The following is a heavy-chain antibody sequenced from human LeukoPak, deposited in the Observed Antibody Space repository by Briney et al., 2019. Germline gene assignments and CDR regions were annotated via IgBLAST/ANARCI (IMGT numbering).Heavy chain of an antibody. CDR3: ARVQWLVPDY. V-gene: IGHV4-34*01. Sequence: PSETLSLTCAVYGGSFSGYYWGWIRQPPGKGLEWIGEINHSGSTNYNPSLKSRVTISVDTSKNQFSLKLSSVTAADTAVYYCARVQWLVPDYWGQGTLVTVSS. J-gene: IGHJ4*02. D-gene: IGHD6-19*01. CDR2: INHSGST. CDR1: GGSFSGYY.